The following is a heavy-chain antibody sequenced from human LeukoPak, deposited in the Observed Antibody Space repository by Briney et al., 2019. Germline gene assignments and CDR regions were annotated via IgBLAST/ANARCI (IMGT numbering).Heavy chain of an antibody. CDR1: GFTFSSYA. Sequence: GGSLRLSCAASGFTFSSYAMSWVRQAPGKGLEWVSAISGSGGNTYHADSVKGRFTISRDNSKNTLYLQMNSLRAEDTAVYYCAKYCSSPSGHLYYFDYWGQGTLVTVSS. D-gene: IGHD2-2*01. CDR2: ISGSGGNT. CDR3: AKYCSSPSGHLYYFDY. V-gene: IGHV3-23*01. J-gene: IGHJ4*02.